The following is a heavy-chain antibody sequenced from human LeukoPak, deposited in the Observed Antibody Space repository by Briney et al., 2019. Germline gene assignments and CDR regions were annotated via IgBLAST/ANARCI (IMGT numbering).Heavy chain of an antibody. Sequence: SETLSLTCSISGGSFSSGYYCWGWVRQPPGKGLEWIGTLCYSGNIYYNPSLKSPVTISIDTSKNQFFLKLTSVTAADTALYYCAREKIGTGTILGKDYYYMDVWGKGTTVTVSS. CDR3: AREKIGTGTILGKDYYYMDV. V-gene: IGHV4-39*07. D-gene: IGHD1-1*01. CDR2: LCYSGNI. J-gene: IGHJ6*03. CDR1: GGSFSSGYYC.